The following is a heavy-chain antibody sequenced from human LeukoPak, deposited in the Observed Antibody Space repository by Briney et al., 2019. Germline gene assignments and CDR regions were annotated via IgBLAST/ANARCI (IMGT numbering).Heavy chain of an antibody. CDR2: IYYSGST. J-gene: IGHJ4*02. D-gene: IGHD6-19*01. V-gene: IGHV4-59*12. CDR3: GRLMAGLD. Sequence: TETLSLTCTVSGGSISSYYWSWFRQPPGKRLEWIGYIYYSGSTNYNPSLKSRVTISVDKSKNQFFLKLNSVTAADTAVYYCGRLMAGLDWGQGTLVTVSS. CDR1: GGSISSYY.